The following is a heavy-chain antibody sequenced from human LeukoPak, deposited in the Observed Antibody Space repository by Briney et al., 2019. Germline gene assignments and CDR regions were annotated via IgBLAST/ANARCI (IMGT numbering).Heavy chain of an antibody. CDR2: LHAAGGT. V-gene: IGHV3-53*04. CDR1: GLTVSSNY. CDR3: AREGYDSSGYPRLLDY. D-gene: IGHD3-22*01. Sequence: GGSLRLSCAASGLTVSSNYITWVRQPPGKGLEWVSVLHAAGGTYYSDSVKGRFTISRHISKNTVYLQMNSLRAEDTAVYYCAREGYDSSGYPRLLDYWGQGTLVTVSS. J-gene: IGHJ4*02.